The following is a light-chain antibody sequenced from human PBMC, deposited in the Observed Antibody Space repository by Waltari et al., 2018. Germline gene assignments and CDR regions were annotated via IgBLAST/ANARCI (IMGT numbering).Light chain of an antibody. V-gene: IGKV3-20*01. Sequence: EIVLTQSPGTLSLSPGESATLPCRASQSVSSSDLAWYQQKPGQAPRLLIYGASSRATGIPDRFSGSGSGTDFTLTISRLEPEDFAVYYCQQYGSSPRTFGQGTKVEIK. CDR1: QSVSSSD. CDR2: GAS. J-gene: IGKJ1*01. CDR3: QQYGSSPRT.